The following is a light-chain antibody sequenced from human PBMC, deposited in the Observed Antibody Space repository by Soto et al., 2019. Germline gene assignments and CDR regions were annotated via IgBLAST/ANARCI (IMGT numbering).Light chain of an antibody. V-gene: IGKV3D-15*01. CDR3: QQYDNWPPWT. CDR2: GAS. Sequence: EIVMTQSPATLSVSPGERATLSCRASQSISSNLAWYQQKPGQAPRLLIYGASTRATGVPARVSGSGSGTEFTLTISSLQSEDFAVYYCQQYDNWPPWTLGQGTKVDIK. CDR1: QSISSN. J-gene: IGKJ1*01.